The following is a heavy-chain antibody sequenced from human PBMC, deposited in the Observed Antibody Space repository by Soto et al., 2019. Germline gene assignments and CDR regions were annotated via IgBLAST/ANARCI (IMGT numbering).Heavy chain of an antibody. CDR3: ARDEGRSGWIYYYYGMDV. J-gene: IGHJ6*02. D-gene: IGHD6-19*01. V-gene: IGHV3-30-3*01. CDR1: GFTFSSYA. CDR2: ISYDGSNK. Sequence: TGGSLRLSCAASGFTFSSYAMHWVRQAPGKGLEWVAVISYDGSNKYYADSVKGRFTISRDNSKNTLYLQMNSLRAEDTAVYYCARDEGRSGWIYYYYGMDVWGQGTTVTVSS.